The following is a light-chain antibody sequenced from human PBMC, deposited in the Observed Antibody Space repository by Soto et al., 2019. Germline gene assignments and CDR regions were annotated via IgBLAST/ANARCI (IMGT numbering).Light chain of an antibody. Sequence: QSALTQPASVSGSPGQSITISCTGSSSDIGDYNYVSWYKQHPGKAPKLMIYDVSNRPSVVSNRFSGSKSGNTASLTISGLQAEDEADYYCSSYTSNNFVIFGGGTKLTVL. CDR3: SSYTSNNFVI. CDR1: SSDIGDYNY. V-gene: IGLV2-14*03. CDR2: DVS. J-gene: IGLJ2*01.